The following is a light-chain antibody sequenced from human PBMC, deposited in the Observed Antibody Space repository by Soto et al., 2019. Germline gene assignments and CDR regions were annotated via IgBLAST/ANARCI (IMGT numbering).Light chain of an antibody. J-gene: IGKJ5*01. Sequence: IEATQSPSSLLFLHGPSASLSCSARQSVTGHYLAWYQQKPAQAPRLLIYAASSRPIGIPDRFSGSGSGTDFSLTNSRRVADEDAGYYCRQYGSPPPITFGQGTRLEIK. CDR3: RQYGSPPPIT. CDR1: QSVTGHY. CDR2: AAS. V-gene: IGKV3-20*01.